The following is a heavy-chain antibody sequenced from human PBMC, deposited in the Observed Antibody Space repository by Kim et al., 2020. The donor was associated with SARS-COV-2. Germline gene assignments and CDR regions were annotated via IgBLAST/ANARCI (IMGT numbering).Heavy chain of an antibody. J-gene: IGHJ4*02. CDR2: ISSSSSYT. D-gene: IGHD3-9*01. CDR3: ARDWAVGLVSY. Sequence: GGSLRLSCAASGFTFSDYYMSWIRQAPGKGLEWVSYISSSSSYTNYADSVKGRFTISRDNAKNSLYLQMNSLRAEDTAVYYCARDWAVGLVSYWGQGTLVTVSS. CDR1: GFTFSDYY. V-gene: IGHV3-11*05.